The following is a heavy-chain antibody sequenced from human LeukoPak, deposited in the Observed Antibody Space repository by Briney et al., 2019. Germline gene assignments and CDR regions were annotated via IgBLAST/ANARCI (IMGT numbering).Heavy chain of an antibody. Sequence: PETLSLTCAVYGGSFSGYYWSWIRQPPGKGLEWIGEINHSGSTNYNPSLKSRVTISVATSKNQFSLKLSSVTAADTAVYYCASSGGSNYDYFDYWGRGTLVTVSS. D-gene: IGHD4-11*01. V-gene: IGHV4-34*01. J-gene: IGHJ4*02. CDR3: ASSGGSNYDYFDY. CDR2: INHSGST. CDR1: GGSFSGYY.